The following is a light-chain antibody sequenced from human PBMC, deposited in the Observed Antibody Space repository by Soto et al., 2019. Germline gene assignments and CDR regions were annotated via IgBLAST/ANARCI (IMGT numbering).Light chain of an antibody. V-gene: IGKV3-20*01. CDR2: GAS. CDR1: QSVSSSY. Sequence: EIVLTQSPGTLSLSPGERATLSCRASQSVSSSYLAWYQQKPGQAPRLLIYGASSRDTGIPDRVSGSGSGTDFLLTISRLEPEDFALYYCLQYGTSPPYTFGQGTKLEIK. CDR3: LQYGTSPPYT. J-gene: IGKJ2*01.